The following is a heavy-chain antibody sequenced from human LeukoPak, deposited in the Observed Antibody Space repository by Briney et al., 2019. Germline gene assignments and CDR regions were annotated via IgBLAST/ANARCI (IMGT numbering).Heavy chain of an antibody. J-gene: IGHJ4*02. D-gene: IGHD3-22*01. CDR1: GYRFTSYS. CDR2: IISYNGKT. V-gene: IGHV1-18*01. Sequence: ASVKVSCKASGYRFTSYSISWVRQAPGQGLEWVGGIISYNGKTNYGKNVQGRVTMTTDTSTSTAYMELRSLRSDDTSIYYCARNYDSSKDGNDYWGQGTLVTVSS. CDR3: ARNYDSSKDGNDY.